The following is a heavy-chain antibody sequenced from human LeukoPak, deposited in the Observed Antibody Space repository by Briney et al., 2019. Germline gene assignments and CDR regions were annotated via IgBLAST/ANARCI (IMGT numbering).Heavy chain of an antibody. CDR3: ASNFMV. D-gene: IGHD3-10*01. CDR1: GVTFSTSN. V-gene: IGHV3-48*02. CDR2: ISSSSYSK. Sequence: GGPLRLSCAASGVTFSTSNMNWVRQAPGKGLQWLSYISSSSYSKYYADSVKGRFTISRDNAEKSLYLQMNSLRDDDTAVYYCASNFMVRGQGTLVTVSS. J-gene: IGHJ4*02.